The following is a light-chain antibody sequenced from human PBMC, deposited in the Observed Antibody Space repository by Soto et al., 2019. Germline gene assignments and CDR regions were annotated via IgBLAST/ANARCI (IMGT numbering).Light chain of an antibody. Sequence: EVVLTQSPGTLSLSPGERATLSCRASQSGINYLGWYQQKPGQAPRLLIYGVSSRATGIPDRFSGSGSGTDFTLTISRLEPEDFAVYYCHQYGSSHSFGQGTKREIK. V-gene: IGKV3-20*01. CDR2: GVS. CDR3: HQYGSSHS. J-gene: IGKJ2*03. CDR1: QSGINY.